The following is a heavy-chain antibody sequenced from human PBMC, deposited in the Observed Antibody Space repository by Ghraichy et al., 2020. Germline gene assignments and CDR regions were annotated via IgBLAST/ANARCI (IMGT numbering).Heavy chain of an antibody. D-gene: IGHD3-22*01. V-gene: IGHV4-34*01. CDR2: INHSGST. J-gene: IGHJ5*02. Sequence: ETLNISCAVYGGSFSGYYWSWIRQPPGKGLEWIGEINHSGSTNYNPSLKSRVTISVDTSKNQFSLKLSSVTAADTAVYYCAREPRITMIVVVTHNWFDPWGQGTLVTVSS. CDR1: GGSFSGYY. CDR3: AREPRITMIVVVTHNWFDP.